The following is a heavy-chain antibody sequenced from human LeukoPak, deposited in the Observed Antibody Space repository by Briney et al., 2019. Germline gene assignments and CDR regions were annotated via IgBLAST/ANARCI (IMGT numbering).Heavy chain of an antibody. CDR3: ARDVQLWN. J-gene: IGHJ4*02. CDR2: ISVYNGNT. Sequence: ASVKLSCKASGYTFTSYGISWVRQAPGQGLEWRGWISVYNGNTNYAQKLQGRVTMTTDTSTSTAYMELTSQRSDDTAVYYCARDVQLWNWGQGTLVTVSS. D-gene: IGHD5-18*01. CDR1: GYTFTSYG. V-gene: IGHV1-18*04.